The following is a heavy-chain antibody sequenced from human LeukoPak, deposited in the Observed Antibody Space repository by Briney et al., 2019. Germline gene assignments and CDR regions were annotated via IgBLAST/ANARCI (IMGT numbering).Heavy chain of an antibody. CDR3: TTAPYSSSPEGY. D-gene: IGHD6-6*01. CDR1: GFTFSTYA. Sequence: GGSLRLSCAASGFTFSTYAMSWVRQAPGKGLEWVGRIKSKTDGGTTDYAAPVKCRFTISRDDSKNTLYLQMNSLKTEDTAVYYCTTAPYSSSPEGYWGQGTLVTVSS. V-gene: IGHV3-15*01. J-gene: IGHJ4*02. CDR2: IKSKTDGGTT.